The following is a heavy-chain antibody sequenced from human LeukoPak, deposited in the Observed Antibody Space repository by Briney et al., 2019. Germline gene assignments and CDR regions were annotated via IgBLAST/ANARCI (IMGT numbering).Heavy chain of an antibody. CDR3: AREGVVGATANHYDY. J-gene: IGHJ4*02. CDR1: GFTFSSYW. CDR2: IKQDGSEK. V-gene: IGHV3-7*01. D-gene: IGHD1-26*01. Sequence: RGSLRLSCAASGFTFSSYWMSWVRQAPGKGLEWVANIKQDGSEKYYVDSVKGRFTISRDNAKNSLYLQMNSLRAEDTGVYYCAREGVVGATANHYDYWGQGSLVTVSS.